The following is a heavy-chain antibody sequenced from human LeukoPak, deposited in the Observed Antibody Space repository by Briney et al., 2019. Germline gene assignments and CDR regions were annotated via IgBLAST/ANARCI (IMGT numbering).Heavy chain of an antibody. J-gene: IGHJ6*03. D-gene: IGHD1-14*01. CDR1: GGSISSSNW. V-gene: IGHV4-4*02. CDR3: ASLNTDRDYYYYMDV. Sequence: SGTLSLTCAVSGGSISSSNWWSWVRQPPGKGLEWIGSIYYSGSTYYNPSLKSRVTISVDTSKNQFSLKLSSVTAADTAVYYCASLNTDRDYYYYMDVWGKGTTVTVSS. CDR2: IYYSGST.